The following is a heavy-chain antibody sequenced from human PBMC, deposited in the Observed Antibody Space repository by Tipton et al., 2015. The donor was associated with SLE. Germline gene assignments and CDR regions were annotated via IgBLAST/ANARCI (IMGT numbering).Heavy chain of an antibody. V-gene: IGHV4-59*12. CDR3: ARDKNGDYYDY. D-gene: IGHD4-17*01. CDR2: IGHSGST. J-gene: IGHJ4*02. Sequence: TLSLTCTVSGGSISGYYWSWIRQPPGKGLEWIGYIGHSGSTNYNPSLNSRVTMSIDTSKNQFSLKLTSVTAADTAVYYCARDKNGDYYDYWGQGTLVTVSS. CDR1: GGSISGYY.